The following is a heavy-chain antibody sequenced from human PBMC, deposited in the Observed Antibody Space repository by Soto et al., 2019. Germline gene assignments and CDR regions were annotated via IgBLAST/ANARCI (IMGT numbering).Heavy chain of an antibody. J-gene: IGHJ4*02. CDR2: INHSGST. V-gene: IGHV4-34*01. Sequence: QVQLQQWGAGLLKPSETLSLTCAVYGGSFSGYYWSWIRQPPGKGLEWIGEINHSGSTNYNPSLKSRVTISVDTSNNQFSLKLSSVTAAETAVYYCARGLGIWGSYRRHSDYRGQGTLVTVSS. D-gene: IGHD3-16*02. CDR3: ARGLGIWGSYRRHSDY. CDR1: GGSFSGYY.